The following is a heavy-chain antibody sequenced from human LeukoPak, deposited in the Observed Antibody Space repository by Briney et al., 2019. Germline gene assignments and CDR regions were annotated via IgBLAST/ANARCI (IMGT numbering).Heavy chain of an antibody. V-gene: IGHV3-64D*06. Sequence: GGSLRLSCAASGFTFSSYAMHWVRQAPGKGLEYVSAISRSGDSTYYADSVKGRISISRDNSKNTLYLQVSSLKTEDTAVYYCVKGTYTAAHWGQGTLVTVSS. D-gene: IGHD2-15*01. J-gene: IGHJ4*02. CDR3: VKGTYTAAH. CDR1: GFTFSSYA. CDR2: ISRSGDST.